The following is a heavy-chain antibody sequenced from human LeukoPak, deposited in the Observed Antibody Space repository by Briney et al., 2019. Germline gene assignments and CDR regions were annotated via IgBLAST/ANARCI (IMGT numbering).Heavy chain of an antibody. V-gene: IGHV3-21*01. CDR1: GFTFSSYW. J-gene: IGHJ4*02. D-gene: IGHD2/OR15-2a*01. CDR2: ISSSSSYI. CDR3: ARSMGPDFDY. Sequence: GGSLRLSCAASGFTFSSYWMHWVRQAPGKGLEWVSSISSSSSYIYYADSVKGRFTISRDNAENSLYLQMNSLRAEDTAMYYCARSMGPDFDYWGQGTLVTVSS.